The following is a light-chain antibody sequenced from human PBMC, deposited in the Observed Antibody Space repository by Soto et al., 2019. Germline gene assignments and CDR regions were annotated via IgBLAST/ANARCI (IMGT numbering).Light chain of an antibody. CDR3: SSYTSSSTLEV. J-gene: IGLJ1*01. CDR2: DVS. V-gene: IGLV2-14*01. Sequence: QSVLTQPASLSGSPGQSITISCTGTSSDVGGYNYVSWYQQHPGKAPKLMLYDVSNRPSGVSNRFSRSKSGNTASLTISGLQAEDEADYYCSSYTSSSTLEVFGTGTKVTVL. CDR1: SSDVGGYNY.